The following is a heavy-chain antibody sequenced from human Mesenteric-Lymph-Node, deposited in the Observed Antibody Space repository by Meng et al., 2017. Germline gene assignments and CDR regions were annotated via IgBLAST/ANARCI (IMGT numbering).Heavy chain of an antibody. Sequence: GGSLRLSCAASGFTFSSYGMHWVRQAPGKGLEWVAVIWYDGSNKYYADSVKGRFTISRDNSKNTLYLQMNSLSAEDTAVYYCAKSIACSWGGWCSPFDFWGQGTLVTVSS. CDR1: GFTFSSYG. D-gene: IGHD6-19*01. V-gene: IGHV3-33*06. J-gene: IGHJ4*02. CDR2: IWYDGSNK. CDR3: AKSIACSWGGWCSPFDF.